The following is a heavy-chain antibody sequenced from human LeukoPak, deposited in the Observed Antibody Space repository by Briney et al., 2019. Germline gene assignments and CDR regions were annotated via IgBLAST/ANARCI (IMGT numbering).Heavy chain of an antibody. CDR3: AREIRYGDYYFDY. CDR2: MNPNSGNT. Sequence: ASVKVSCKASGYTFTSYGISWVRQATGQGLEWMGWMNPNSGNTGYAQKFQGRVTMTRNTSISTAYMELSSLRSEDTAVYYCAREIRYGDYYFDYWGQGTLVTVSS. V-gene: IGHV1-8*02. D-gene: IGHD4-17*01. J-gene: IGHJ4*02. CDR1: GYTFTSYG.